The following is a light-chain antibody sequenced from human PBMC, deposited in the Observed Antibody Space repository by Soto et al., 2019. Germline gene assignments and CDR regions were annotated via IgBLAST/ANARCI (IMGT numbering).Light chain of an antibody. Sequence: EIVLTQSPGTQSLSPGERTTLSCRASQSVSRSYIAWYQQRPGQAPRLLIYGTSSRATGIPDRFSGSGSGTEFSLTISRREPEDFSVYYCQQYGTPPLTFGGGTRVEIK. V-gene: IGKV3-20*01. CDR1: QSVSRSY. J-gene: IGKJ4*01. CDR3: QQYGTPPLT. CDR2: GTS.